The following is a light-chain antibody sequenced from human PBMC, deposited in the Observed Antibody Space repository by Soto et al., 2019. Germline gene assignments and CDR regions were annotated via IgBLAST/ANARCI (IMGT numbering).Light chain of an antibody. CDR1: QSISSW. Sequence: DIQMTQSPSTLAASLGDRVTITCRASQSISSWLAWYQQKPGKAPKLLIYKASTLKSGVPSTFEGSGFGTEFTLTISSLQPDDFATYYCQEYSDSSWTFGQGTKVDIK. CDR2: KAS. J-gene: IGKJ1*01. V-gene: IGKV1-5*03. CDR3: QEYSDSSWT.